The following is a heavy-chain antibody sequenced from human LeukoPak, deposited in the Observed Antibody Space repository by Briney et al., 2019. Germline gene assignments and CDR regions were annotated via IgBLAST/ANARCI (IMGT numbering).Heavy chain of an antibody. V-gene: IGHV4-30-4*08. J-gene: IGHJ4*02. CDR2: IYYSGST. Sequence: PSETLSLTCTVSGGSISSGDYYWSWIRQPPGKGLEWIGYIYYSGSTYHNPSLKSRVTISVDTSKNQFSLKLSSVTAADTAVYYCARADVDTAMVDYWGQGTLVTVSS. CDR3: ARADVDTAMVDY. D-gene: IGHD5-18*01. CDR1: GGSISSGDYY.